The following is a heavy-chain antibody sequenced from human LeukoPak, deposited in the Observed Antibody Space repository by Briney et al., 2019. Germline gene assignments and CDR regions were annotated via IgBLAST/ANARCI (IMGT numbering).Heavy chain of an antibody. CDR2: FDPEDGET. CDR1: GYTLTELS. CDR3: ATYTAMGTGYFDY. V-gene: IGHV1-24*01. D-gene: IGHD5-18*01. Sequence: ASVKVSCKVSGYTLTELSMHWVRQAPGKGLEWMGGFDPEDGETIYAQKFQGRVTMTEDTSTDTAYMELSGLRSEDTAVYYCATYTAMGTGYFDYWGQGTLVTVSS. J-gene: IGHJ4*02.